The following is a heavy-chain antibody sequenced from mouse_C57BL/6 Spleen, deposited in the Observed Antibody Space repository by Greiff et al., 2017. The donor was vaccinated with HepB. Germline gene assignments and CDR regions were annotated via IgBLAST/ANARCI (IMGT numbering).Heavy chain of an antibody. CDR2: ISYDGSN. D-gene: IGHD1-1*01. Sequence: DVKLQESGPGLVKPSQSLSLTCSVTGYSITSGYYWNWIRQFPGNKLEWMGYISYDGSNNYNPSLKNRISFTRDTSKNQFFLKLNSVTTEDTATYYCARGLRYGYFDVWGTGTTVTVSS. CDR1: GYSITSGYY. J-gene: IGHJ1*03. CDR3: ARGLRYGYFDV. V-gene: IGHV3-6*01.